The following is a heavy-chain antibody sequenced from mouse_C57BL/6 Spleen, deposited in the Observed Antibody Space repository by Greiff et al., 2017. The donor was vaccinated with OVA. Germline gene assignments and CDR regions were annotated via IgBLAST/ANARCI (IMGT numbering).Heavy chain of an antibody. CDR3: TRGGGMVEGFAY. J-gene: IGHJ3*01. CDR2: IDPETGGT. D-gene: IGHD1-1*02. V-gene: IGHV1-15*01. Sequence: QVQLQQSGAELVRPGASVTLSCKASGYTFTDYEMHWVKQTPVHGLEWIGAIDPETGGTAYNQKFKGKTILTADKSSSTAYMELRILTSEGSAVYYCTRGGGMVEGFAYWGQGTLVTVSA. CDR1: GYTFTDYE.